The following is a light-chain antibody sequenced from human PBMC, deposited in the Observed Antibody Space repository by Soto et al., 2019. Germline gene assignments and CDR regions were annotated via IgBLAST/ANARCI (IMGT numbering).Light chain of an antibody. CDR2: SAS. V-gene: IGKV1-39*01. CDR3: QQYYSYPQA. Sequence: DIQMTDAPSSLSASVLYRVTITFLASQSISSYLNWYQQKPGKAPKLLVYSASTLQSGVPSRFSGSGSGPDFTLTISSLQPEDSATYFCQQYYSYPQAFGQGTKVDNK. CDR1: QSISSY. J-gene: IGKJ1*01.